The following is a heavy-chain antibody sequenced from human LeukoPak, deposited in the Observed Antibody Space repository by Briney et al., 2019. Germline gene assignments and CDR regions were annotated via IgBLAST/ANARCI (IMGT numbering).Heavy chain of an antibody. CDR3: ARGIDYNYYYYGMDV. V-gene: IGHV1-18*01. D-gene: IGHD4-11*01. J-gene: IGHJ6*02. CDR1: GYTFTRYG. Sequence: GASVKVSCKASGYTFTRYGISWVRQAPGQGLEWMGWISAYNGNTNYAQKLQGRVTMTTDTSTSTAYMELRSLRSDDTAVYYCARGIDYNYYYYGMDVWGQGTTVTVSS. CDR2: ISAYNGNT.